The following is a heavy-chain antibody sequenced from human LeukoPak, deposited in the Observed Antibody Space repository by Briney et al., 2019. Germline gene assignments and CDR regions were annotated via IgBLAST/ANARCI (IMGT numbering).Heavy chain of an antibody. D-gene: IGHD2-8*01. Sequence: KPGGSLRLSCAASGFTFSSYNMNWVRQAPGKGLEWVSSISSSSSYIYYADSVKGRFTIFRDNAKKSLYLQMNSLRAEDTALYYCARVSCTNGVCYSWDGYMDVWGKGTTVTVSS. CDR3: ARVSCTNGVCYSWDGYMDV. V-gene: IGHV3-21*04. CDR2: ISSSSSYI. J-gene: IGHJ6*03. CDR1: GFTFSSYN.